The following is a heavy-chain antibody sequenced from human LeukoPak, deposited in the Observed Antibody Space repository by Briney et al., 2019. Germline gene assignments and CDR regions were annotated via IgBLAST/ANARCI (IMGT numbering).Heavy chain of an antibody. CDR1: GYTFTSYD. CDR3: ARGDYSNDYYYGMDV. D-gene: IGHD4-11*01. J-gene: IGHJ6*02. Sequence: ASVKVSCKASGYTFTSYDINWVRQATGQGLEWMGWMNPNSGNTGYAQKFQGRVTMTRNTSISTAHMELSSLRSEDTAVYYCARGDYSNDYYYGMDVWGQGTTVTVSS. V-gene: IGHV1-8*01. CDR2: MNPNSGNT.